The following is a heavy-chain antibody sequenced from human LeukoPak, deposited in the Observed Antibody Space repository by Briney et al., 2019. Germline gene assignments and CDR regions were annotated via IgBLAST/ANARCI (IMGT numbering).Heavy chain of an antibody. V-gene: IGHV4-59*01. D-gene: IGHD6-13*01. CDR1: GGSISSYY. Sequence: SETLSLTCTVSGGSISSYYWSWIRQPPGKGLEWIGYIYYSGSTNYNPSLKSRVTISVDASKNQFSLKLSSVTAADTAMYYCATTLNVATAGYFLGQGTLVAVSS. CDR2: IYYSGST. J-gene: IGHJ4*02. CDR3: ATTLNVATAGYF.